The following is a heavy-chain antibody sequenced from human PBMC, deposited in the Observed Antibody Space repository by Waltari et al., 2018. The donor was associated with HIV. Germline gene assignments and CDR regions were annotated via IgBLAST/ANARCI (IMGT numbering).Heavy chain of an antibody. CDR1: AFTFTSYW. V-gene: IGHV3-74*01. D-gene: IGHD2-8*01. CDR2: IHSDGSST. J-gene: IGHJ3*02. Sequence: EVQLVESGGGLVQPGGSLRLSCAASAFTFTSYWMHWVRQAPGKGLVWVSRIHSDGSSTSYADSVKGRFTISRDNAKNTLYLQMNSLRAEDTAVYYCARGNGHAFDIWGQGTMVTVSS. CDR3: ARGNGHAFDI.